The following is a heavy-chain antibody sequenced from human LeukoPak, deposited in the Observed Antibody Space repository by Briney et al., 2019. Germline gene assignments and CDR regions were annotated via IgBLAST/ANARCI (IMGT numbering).Heavy chain of an antibody. CDR1: GFTFSSYW. Sequence: RGSLRLSCAASGFTFSSYWMHWVRQTPGKGLMWVSRINSDGSSIGYADSVKGRFTISRDNAKNTLYLQMNSLRAEDTAVYYCARVGGVAGRAIDYWGQGTLVTVSS. CDR2: INSDGSSI. D-gene: IGHD3-3*01. J-gene: IGHJ4*02. CDR3: ARVGGVAGRAIDY. V-gene: IGHV3-74*01.